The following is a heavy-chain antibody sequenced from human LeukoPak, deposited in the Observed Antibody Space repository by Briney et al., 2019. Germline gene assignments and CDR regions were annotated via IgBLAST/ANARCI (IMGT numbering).Heavy chain of an antibody. CDR3: ARDPYYYDSSGHQLDY. CDR1: GFTFSDYT. D-gene: IGHD3-22*01. CDR2: IWYDGSNK. J-gene: IGHJ4*02. V-gene: IGHV3-33*08. Sequence: PGKSLRLSCAASGFTFSDYTMHWVRQAPGKGLEWVAVIWYDGSNKYYADSVKGRFTISRDNSKNTLYLQMNSLRAEDTAVYYCARDPYYYDSSGHQLDYWGQGTLVTVSS.